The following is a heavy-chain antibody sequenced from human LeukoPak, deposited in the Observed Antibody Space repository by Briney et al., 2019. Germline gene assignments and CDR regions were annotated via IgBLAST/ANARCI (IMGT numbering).Heavy chain of an antibody. CDR3: AKDSRYGYLWDYDY. CDR2: ISGSGATT. J-gene: IGHJ4*02. V-gene: IGHV3-23*01. CDR1: GFTFSSYG. Sequence: GGSLRLSCAASGFTFSSYGMSWVRQAPGKGLEWVSTISGSGATTYYADSVNGRFTISRDNSKNTLYLQMNSLRAEDTAVYYCAKDSRYGYLWDYDYWGQGTPVTVSS. D-gene: IGHD5-18*01.